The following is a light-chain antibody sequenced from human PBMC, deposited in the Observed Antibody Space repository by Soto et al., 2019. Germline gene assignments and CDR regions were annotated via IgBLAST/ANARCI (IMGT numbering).Light chain of an antibody. J-gene: IGKJ2*01. V-gene: IGKV4-1*01. CDR1: QSILSSSNYNTF. CDR3: QQYYSTPYT. Sequence: DIVMTQSPDSLAVSLGERATINCKSSQSILSSSNYNTFLAWYQQKPGQPPKLLIYWASTRGSGVPDRFSGSGSGTDFTLTISSLQAEDVAVYYCQQYYSTPYTFGQGTKLEIK. CDR2: WAS.